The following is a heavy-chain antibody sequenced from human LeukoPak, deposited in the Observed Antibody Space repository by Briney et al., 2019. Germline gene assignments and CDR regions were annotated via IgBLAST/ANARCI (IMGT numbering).Heavy chain of an antibody. CDR2: INPNSGGT. Sequence: ASVKVSCKASGYTFTGYYMHWVRQAPGQGLEWMGWINPNSGGTNYAQKFQGRVTMTRDTSSSTAYMELSRLRSDDTAVFYCARDQGVAAGGLSNFDYWGQGTLVTVSS. CDR3: ARDQGVAAGGLSNFDY. D-gene: IGHD6-13*01. CDR1: GYTFTGYY. V-gene: IGHV1-2*02. J-gene: IGHJ4*02.